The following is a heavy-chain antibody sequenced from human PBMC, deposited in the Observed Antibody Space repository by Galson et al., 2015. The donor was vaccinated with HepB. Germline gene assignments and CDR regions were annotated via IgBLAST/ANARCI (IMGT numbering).Heavy chain of an antibody. V-gene: IGHV3-20*04. CDR3: ARKNYGDSYDM. Sequence: SLRLSCAASGFIFNDYGMTWVRQAPGKGLQWVSGIFYNGGGTHYVDSVKGRFTIPRDNAKKSLYLQMNNLRVDDTALYFCARKNYGDSYDMWGQGTMVTVS. CDR2: IFYNGGGT. D-gene: IGHD3-16*01. J-gene: IGHJ3*02. CDR1: GFIFNDYG.